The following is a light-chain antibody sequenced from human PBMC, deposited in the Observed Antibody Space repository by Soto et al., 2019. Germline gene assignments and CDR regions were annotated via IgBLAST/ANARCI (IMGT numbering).Light chain of an antibody. V-gene: IGKV1-5*03. CDR1: QSINSW. Sequence: DIQMTQSPSTLSASVGDRVTITCRASQSINSWLAWYQQKPGKAPKLLIYKASSLESWVPSRFSGSGSGTEFTLTISSLQPDDFATYYCQQYNSYPWTFGQGTKVEIK. CDR2: KAS. J-gene: IGKJ1*01. CDR3: QQYNSYPWT.